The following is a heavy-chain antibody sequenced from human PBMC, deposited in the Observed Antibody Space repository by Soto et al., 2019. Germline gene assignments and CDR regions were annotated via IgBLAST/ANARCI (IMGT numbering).Heavy chain of an antibody. D-gene: IGHD6-19*01. Sequence: QVQLVQSGAEVKKPGASVKVSCKASGYTFTTYGISWVRQAPGQGLEWMGWIGAYNGNTNYAQKLQGRVTMTTDTSTSKAYMERRSLRSDDTAVYSCARDPVAGTYFDDFGQGTLVTVSS. V-gene: IGHV1-18*01. CDR1: GYTFTTYG. CDR3: ARDPVAGTYFDD. J-gene: IGHJ4*02. CDR2: IGAYNGNT.